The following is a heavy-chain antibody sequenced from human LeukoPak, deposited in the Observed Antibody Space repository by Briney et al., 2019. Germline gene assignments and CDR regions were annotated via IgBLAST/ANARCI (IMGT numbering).Heavy chain of an antibody. Sequence: QSGGSLRLSCAASGFTFSSYAMSWVRQAPGKGLEWVSAISGSGGSTYYADSVKGRFTISRDNSKNTLYLQMNSLSAEDTAVYYCAKGPSVEMATIGYYFDYWGQGTLVTVSS. CDR1: GFTFSSYA. CDR2: ISGSGGST. D-gene: IGHD5-24*01. J-gene: IGHJ4*02. CDR3: AKGPSVEMATIGYYFDY. V-gene: IGHV3-23*01.